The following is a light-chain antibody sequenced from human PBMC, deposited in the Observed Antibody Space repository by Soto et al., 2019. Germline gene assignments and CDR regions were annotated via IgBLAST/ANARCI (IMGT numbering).Light chain of an antibody. CDR2: DVS. J-gene: IGLJ2*01. Sequence: QSVLTQPASVFGSPGQSITISCTGTSNDVGTSSYVSWYQQHPGKAPKLIIYDVSNRPSGVSNRFSGSKSGNTASLTISGLQAEDETDYYCSSYTTISTAVVFGGGTKLTVL. CDR1: SNDVGTSSY. CDR3: SSYTTISTAVV. V-gene: IGLV2-14*01.